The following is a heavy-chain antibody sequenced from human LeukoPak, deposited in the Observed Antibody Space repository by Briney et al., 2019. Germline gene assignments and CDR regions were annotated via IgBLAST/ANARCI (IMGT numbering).Heavy chain of an antibody. J-gene: IGHJ4*02. V-gene: IGHV3-33*01. D-gene: IGHD6-13*01. CDR3: ARGIAAAGAY. CDR2: IWYDGSNK. Sequence: GGSLRLSCAASGFTFSSYGMHWVRQAPGKWLEWVAAIWYDGSNKYYADSVKGRFTISRDNSKNTLYLQMNSLRAEDTAVYYCARGIAAAGAYWGQGTLVTVSS. CDR1: GFTFSSYG.